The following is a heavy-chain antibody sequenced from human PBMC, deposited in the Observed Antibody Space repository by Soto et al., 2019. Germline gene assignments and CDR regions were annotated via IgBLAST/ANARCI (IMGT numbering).Heavy chain of an antibody. CDR1: GFTFSSYA. D-gene: IGHD2-15*01. V-gene: IGHV3-23*01. CDR2: ISGSGGST. CDR3: AIDSSPLYCSGGSCYSWSAFDI. Sequence: GGSLRLSCAASGFTFSSYAMSWVRQAPGKGLEWVSAISGSGGSTYYADSVKGRFTISRDNSKNALYLQMNSLRAEDTAVYYCAIDSSPLYCSGGSCYSWSAFDIWGQGTMVTVSS. J-gene: IGHJ3*02.